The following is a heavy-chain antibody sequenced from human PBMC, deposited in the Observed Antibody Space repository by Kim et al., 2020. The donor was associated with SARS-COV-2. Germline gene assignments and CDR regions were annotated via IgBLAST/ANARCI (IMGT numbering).Heavy chain of an antibody. CDR2: IWNDGSYK. D-gene: IGHD3-22*01. J-gene: IGHJ1*01. Sequence: GGSLRLSCTASGFTFSSHAMHWVRQAPGKGLEWVALIWNDGSYKNYAESVKGRFTISRDNSNNRLYLEMSSLRAEDTAVYHCAKDIRFDSSGYFYICGQG. CDR1: GFTFSSHA. V-gene: IGHV3-30*02. CDR3: AKDIRFDSSGYFYI.